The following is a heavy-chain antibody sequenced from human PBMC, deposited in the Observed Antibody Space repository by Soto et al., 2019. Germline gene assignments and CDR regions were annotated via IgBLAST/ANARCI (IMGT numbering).Heavy chain of an antibody. J-gene: IGHJ4*02. CDR1: GFTFSTYA. Sequence: QVHLVESGGGVVQPGRSLILSCVASGFTFSTYAIHWVRQAPGKGLDWVAVISNDGSKKYFVDSVKGRFTISSDNSNNTVYLQMNSLRAEDTALYYCARGIAVAGFDSCGPGTLVTVSS. CDR2: ISNDGSKK. CDR3: ARGIAVAGFDS. V-gene: IGHV3-30-3*01. D-gene: IGHD6-19*01.